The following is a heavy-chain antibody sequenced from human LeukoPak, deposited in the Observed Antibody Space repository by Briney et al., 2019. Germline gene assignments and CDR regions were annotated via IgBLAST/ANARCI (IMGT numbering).Heavy chain of an antibody. CDR1: GGSISSYY. V-gene: IGHV4-59*01. J-gene: IGHJ4*02. CDR2: IYYSGST. Sequence: SETLSLTCTVSGGSISSYYWSWIRQPPGKGLEWIGYIYYSGSTNYNPSLKSRVTISVDTSKNQFSLKLSSVTAADTAVYYCAREDGGANGALDYWGQGTLVTVSS. D-gene: IGHD1-26*01. CDR3: AREDGGANGALDY.